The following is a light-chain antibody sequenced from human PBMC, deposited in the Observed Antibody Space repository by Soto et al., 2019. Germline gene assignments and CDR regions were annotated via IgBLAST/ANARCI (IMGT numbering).Light chain of an antibody. CDR2: GAS. CDR1: QSVRGSY. V-gene: IGKV3-20*01. J-gene: IGKJ1*01. CDR3: QQSYRKT. Sequence: EIVFTQSPGTLPLSPGERATLSCRASQSVRGSYLAWYQQKPGQAPRPLMYGASRRATGIPYAFSGSGSGTDCPLTISRLEPEHFAVYYCQQSYRKTFGQGTKVDIK.